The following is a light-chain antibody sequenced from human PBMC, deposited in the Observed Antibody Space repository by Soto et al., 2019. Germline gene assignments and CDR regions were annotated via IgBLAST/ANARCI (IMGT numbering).Light chain of an antibody. V-gene: IGKV1-8*01. CDR3: QQCYSYPWT. CDR1: QGISSY. Sequence: AIRMTQSPSSFSASTGDRVTITCRASQGISSYLAWYQQKPGKAPKVLIYVASTLQSGVPSRFSGSGSGTDFTLTVSCLQSEDFASYFCQQCYSYPWTFGQGTK. CDR2: VAS. J-gene: IGKJ1*01.